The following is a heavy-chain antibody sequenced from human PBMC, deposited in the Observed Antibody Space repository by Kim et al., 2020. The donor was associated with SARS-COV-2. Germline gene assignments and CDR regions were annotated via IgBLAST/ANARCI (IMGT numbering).Heavy chain of an antibody. CDR3: AREIYSNYGDNWFDP. V-gene: IGHV7-4-1*02. Sequence: AQRFTGRFVFSLDTSVSTAYLQISSLKAEDTAVYYCAREIYSNYGDNWFDPWGQGTLVTVSS. J-gene: IGHJ5*02. D-gene: IGHD4-4*01.